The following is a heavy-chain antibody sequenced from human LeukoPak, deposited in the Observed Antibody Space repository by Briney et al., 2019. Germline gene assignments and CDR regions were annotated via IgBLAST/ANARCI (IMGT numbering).Heavy chain of an antibody. D-gene: IGHD2-15*01. CDR3: AKDTCSGGSCYSRLAGGYYYGMDV. J-gene: IGHJ6*02. V-gene: IGHV3-74*01. CDR1: GFTFSSYW. Sequence: GGSLRLSCAASGFTFSSYWMHWVRQAPGKGLVWVSRINTDGSSTSYADSVKGRFTISRDNAKNSLYLQMNSLRAEDTALYYCAKDTCSGGSCYSRLAGGYYYGMDVWGQGTMVTVSS. CDR2: INTDGSST.